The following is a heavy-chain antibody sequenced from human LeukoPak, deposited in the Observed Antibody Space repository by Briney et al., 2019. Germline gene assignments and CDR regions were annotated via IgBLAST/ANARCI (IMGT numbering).Heavy chain of an antibody. J-gene: IGHJ4*02. Sequence: SETLSLTCTVSGASISSYYWTWIRQPPGKGLEWIGYFYYSGSTNYNPSLKSRVTISVDTSKNQFSLKVSSVTAADTALYHCARGGPTIVDYWGQGTLVTVSS. D-gene: IGHD1-26*01. V-gene: IGHV4-59*01. CDR2: FYYSGST. CDR3: ARGGPTIVDY. CDR1: GASISSYY.